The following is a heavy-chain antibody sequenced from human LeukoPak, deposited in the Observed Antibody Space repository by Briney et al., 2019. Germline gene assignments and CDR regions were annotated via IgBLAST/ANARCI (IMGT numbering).Heavy chain of an antibody. V-gene: IGHV4-39*07. D-gene: IGHD1-26*01. CDR3: ARVKWELQGNFDY. J-gene: IGHJ4*02. CDR1: GGSISSSSYY. Sequence: SETLSLTCTVSGGSISSSSYYWGWIRQPPGKGLEWIGSIYYSGSTYYNPSLKSRVTISVDTSKNQFSLKLSSVTAADTAVYYCARVKWELQGNFDYWGQGTLVTVSS. CDR2: IYYSGST.